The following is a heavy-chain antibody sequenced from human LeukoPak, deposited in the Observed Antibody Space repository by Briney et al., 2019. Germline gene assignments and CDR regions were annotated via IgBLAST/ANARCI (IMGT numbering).Heavy chain of an antibody. CDR3: AREGYSGSYYSQWDY. V-gene: IGHV3-30*02. CDR2: IRYDGRNK. CDR1: GFTFSSYG. D-gene: IGHD1-26*01. J-gene: IGHJ4*02. Sequence: GGSLRLSCAASGFTFSSYGMHWVRQAPGKGLEWVAFIRYDGRNKYYADSVKGRFTISRDNAKNSLYLQMNSLRAEDTAVYYCAREGYSGSYYSQWDYWGQGTLVTVSS.